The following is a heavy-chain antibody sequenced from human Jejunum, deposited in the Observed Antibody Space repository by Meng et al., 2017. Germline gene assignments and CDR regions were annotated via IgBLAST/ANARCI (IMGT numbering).Heavy chain of an antibody. V-gene: IGHV3-66*01. CDR1: GISVSSNY. J-gene: IGHJ4*02. CDR2: IYSGGNT. Sequence: EVQLVESGGGLVQPGGSLRLSCAASGISVSSNYMSWVRQAPGKGLELFSVIYSGGNTYYADSVKGRFTISRDKSKNTLYLQMNSLRAEDTAVYYCVTAETTVAGTTGSTDYWGQGTLVTVSS. D-gene: IGHD6-19*01. CDR3: VTAETTVAGTTGSTDY.